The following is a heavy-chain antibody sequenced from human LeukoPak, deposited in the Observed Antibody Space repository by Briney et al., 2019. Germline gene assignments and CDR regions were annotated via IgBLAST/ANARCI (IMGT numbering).Heavy chain of an antibody. V-gene: IGHV3-11*01. CDR1: GFTFSDYY. CDR3: ARGSVRGYYGMDV. J-gene: IGHJ6*02. CDR2: ISSSGSTI. Sequence: GGSLRLFCAASGFTFSDYYMSWIRQAPGKGLEWVSYISSSGSTIYYADSVKGRFTISRDNAKNSLYLQMNSLRAEDTAVYCCARGSVRGYYGMDVWGQGTTVTVSS. D-gene: IGHD3-10*01.